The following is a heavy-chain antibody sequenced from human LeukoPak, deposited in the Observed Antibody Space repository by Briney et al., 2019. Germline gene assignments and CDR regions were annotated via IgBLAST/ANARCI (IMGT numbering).Heavy chain of an antibody. Sequence: ASVKVSCKASGYTFTGYYLHWVRQAPGQGLEWMGWINPNSGGTKYAQKFQGRVTMTRDTSINTAYMELSRLRSDDTAVYYCARSSWFGEYEKVFDYWGQGTLVTVSS. V-gene: IGHV1-2*02. J-gene: IGHJ4*02. CDR2: INPNSGGT. CDR1: GYTFTGYY. D-gene: IGHD3-10*01. CDR3: ARSSWFGEYEKVFDY.